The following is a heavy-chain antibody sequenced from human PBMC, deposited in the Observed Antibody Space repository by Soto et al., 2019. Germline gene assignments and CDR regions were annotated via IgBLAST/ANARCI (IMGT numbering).Heavy chain of an antibody. D-gene: IGHD4-17*01. CDR3: AKVYSDYVLSDAFDI. Sequence: SETLSLTCGVSGYAISSGYYWGWIRQPPGKGLEWIGSIYHSGTTHYNPSLRSRLSMSVDTSKNQLSLKVSSVTAGDTAVYYCAKVYSDYVLSDAFDIWGQGTMVTVSS. J-gene: IGHJ3*02. CDR2: IYHSGTT. CDR1: GYAISSGYY. V-gene: IGHV4-38-2*01.